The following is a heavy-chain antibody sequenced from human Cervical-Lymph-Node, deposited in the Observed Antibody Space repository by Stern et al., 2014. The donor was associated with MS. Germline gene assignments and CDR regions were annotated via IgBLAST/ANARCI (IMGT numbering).Heavy chain of an antibody. CDR3: ANRDMGYTYGRHDY. CDR1: GGTFNNHV. V-gene: IGHV1-69*14. J-gene: IGHJ4*02. CDR2: IVPLFGTP. Sequence: QVQLVQSGAEVKKPGSSVKVSCKASGGTFNNHVISWVRQARGQGLEWMGGIVPLFGTPDYARKFQGRVTITADKSTSTVHMVLSSWNREDTGIYYCANRDMGYTYGRHDYWGQGTLVTVS. D-gene: IGHD5-12*01.